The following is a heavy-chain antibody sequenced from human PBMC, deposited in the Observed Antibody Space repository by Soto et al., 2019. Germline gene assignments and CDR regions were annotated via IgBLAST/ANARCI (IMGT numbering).Heavy chain of an antibody. Sequence: QVQLQESGPGLVKPSETLSLTCTVSGDSIKHYYWNWIRRPPGKGLEWIGYIYYSGATNYNPSLKSRVTISKNQFSLKLTSVTAADTAVYYCVRGETKAHFDSWGQGILVTVSS. D-gene: IGHD3-16*01. J-gene: IGHJ4*02. V-gene: IGHV4-59*01. CDR2: IYYSGAT. CDR3: VRGETKAHFDS. CDR1: GDSIKHYY.